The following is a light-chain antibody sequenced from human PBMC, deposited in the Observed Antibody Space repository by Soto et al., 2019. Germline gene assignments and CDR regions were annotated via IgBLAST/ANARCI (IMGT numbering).Light chain of an antibody. Sequence: QSALTQPASASGSPGQSLTISCTGTSGDVGRYDSVSWYKHRPGKVPELIIFSDRFSGSKSGNTASLTISGLQAEDEADYYCSSYTTNRTPVFGGGTKVTVL. J-gene: IGLJ2*01. V-gene: IGLV2-14*01. CDR1: SGDVGRYDS. CDR3: SSYTTNRTPV.